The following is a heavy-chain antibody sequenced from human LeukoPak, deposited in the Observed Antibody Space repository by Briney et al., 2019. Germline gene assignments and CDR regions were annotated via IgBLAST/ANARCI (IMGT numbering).Heavy chain of an antibody. CDR1: GFTFSDYY. V-gene: IGHV3-11*06. CDR3: ARSRDCSGGSCYVDAFDI. CDR2: ISGSSSYT. J-gene: IGHJ3*02. Sequence: GGSLRLSCAASGFTFSDYYMSWIRQAPGKGLEWVSCISGSSSYTNYADSVKGRFTISRDNAKNSLYLQMNSLRAEDTAVYYCARSRDCSGGSCYVDAFDIWGLGTIVTVSS. D-gene: IGHD2-15*01.